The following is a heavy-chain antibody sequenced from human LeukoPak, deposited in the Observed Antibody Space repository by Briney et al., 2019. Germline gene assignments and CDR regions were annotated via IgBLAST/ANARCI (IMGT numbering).Heavy chain of an antibody. CDR2: IIPIFGTA. CDR1: GGTFSSYA. CDR3: ASARDIVVVPAARKPVYYYYYGMDV. Sequence: SVKVSCKASGGTFSSYAISWVRQAPGQGLEWMGGIIPIFGTANYAQKFQGRVTITADESTSTAYMELSSLRSEDTAVYYCASARDIVVVPAARKPVYYYYYGMDVWGQGTTVTVSS. V-gene: IGHV1-69*13. D-gene: IGHD2-2*01. J-gene: IGHJ6*02.